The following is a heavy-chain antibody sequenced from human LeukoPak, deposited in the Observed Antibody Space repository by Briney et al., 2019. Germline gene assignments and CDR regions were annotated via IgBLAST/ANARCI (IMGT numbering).Heavy chain of an antibody. CDR1: GFTFSSYA. CDR2: ISGSGGST. J-gene: IGHJ4*02. D-gene: IGHD3-22*01. CDR3: AKYGAKSYYYDSSGYYSFDY. Sequence: GGSLRLSCAASGFTFSSYAMSWVRQAPGKGLEWVSAISGSGGSTYYADSVKGGFTISRDNSKNTLYLQMNSLRAEDTAVYYCAKYGAKSYYYDSSGYYSFDYWGQGTLVTVSS. V-gene: IGHV3-23*01.